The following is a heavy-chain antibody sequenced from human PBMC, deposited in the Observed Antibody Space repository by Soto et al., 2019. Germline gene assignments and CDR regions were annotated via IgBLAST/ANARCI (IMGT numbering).Heavy chain of an antibody. Sequence: QVQLVESGGGVVQPGRSLRLSCAASGFTFSSYGMHWVRQAPGKGLEWVAVISYDGSNKYYADSVKGRFTISRDNSKNTLYLQMNSLRAGDTAVYYCAKGSVTPTYEGYYYGMDVWGQGTTVTVSS. D-gene: IGHD2-21*02. J-gene: IGHJ6*02. CDR1: GFTFSSYG. V-gene: IGHV3-30*18. CDR2: ISYDGSNK. CDR3: AKGSVTPTYEGYYYGMDV.